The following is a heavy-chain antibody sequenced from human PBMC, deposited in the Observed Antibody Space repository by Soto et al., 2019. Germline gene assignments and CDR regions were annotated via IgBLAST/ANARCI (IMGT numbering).Heavy chain of an antibody. CDR2: IYYSGSS. CDR3: ARRYGGNLDN. CDR1: GGSISSYY. Sequence: QVQLQESGPGLVKASETLSLTCTVSGGSISSYYWSWIRQPPGKGLEWIGYIYYSGSSNYNPSLKSRVTISVDTSKNQFSLKLSSATAADTAVYYCARRYGGNLDNWGQGTLVTVSS. V-gene: IGHV4-59*08. D-gene: IGHD1-1*01. J-gene: IGHJ4*02.